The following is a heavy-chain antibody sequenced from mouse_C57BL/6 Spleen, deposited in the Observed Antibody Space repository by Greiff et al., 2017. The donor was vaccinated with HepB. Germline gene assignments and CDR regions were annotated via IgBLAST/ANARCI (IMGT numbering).Heavy chain of an antibody. CDR3: ARDSNYPDY. CDR2: ISYDGSN. J-gene: IGHJ2*01. CDR1: GYSITSGYY. Sequence: EVQVVESGPGLVKPSQSLSLTCSVTGYSITSGYYWNWIRQFPGNKLEWMGYISYDGSNNYNPSLKNRISITRDTSKNQFFLKLNSVTTEDTATYYCARDSNYPDYWGQGTTLTVSS. D-gene: IGHD1-1*01. V-gene: IGHV3-6*01.